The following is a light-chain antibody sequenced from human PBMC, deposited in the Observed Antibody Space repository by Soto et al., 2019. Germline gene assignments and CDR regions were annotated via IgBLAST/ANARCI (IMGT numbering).Light chain of an antibody. Sequence: EIVLTQSPGTLSLSPGERATLSCRASQSISSSYLAIAWYQQKPGQPPRLLIYGASSRATGIPDRFSGSGSATDFTLTISRLEPEDFAMYYCQHHDSSPWTFGQGTRVEIK. CDR2: GAS. CDR1: QSISSSY. J-gene: IGKJ1*01. CDR3: QHHDSSPWT. V-gene: IGKV3-20*01.